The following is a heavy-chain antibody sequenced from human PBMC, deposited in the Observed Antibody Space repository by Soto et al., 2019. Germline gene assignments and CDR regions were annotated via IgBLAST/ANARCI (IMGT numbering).Heavy chain of an antibody. Sequence: SVKVSCNTSVDNFKKNVLTWVRQAPGQGLEWMGGTIPALGKTHYIEKFQGRVTITVDDSTRTVYMEVRDLTSEDTAIYYCARGPFRPSAMDVWGQGTTVTVS. V-gene: IGHV1-69*10. CDR2: TIPALGKT. CDR3: ARGPFRPSAMDV. CDR1: VDNFKKNV. D-gene: IGHD3-10*01. J-gene: IGHJ6*02.